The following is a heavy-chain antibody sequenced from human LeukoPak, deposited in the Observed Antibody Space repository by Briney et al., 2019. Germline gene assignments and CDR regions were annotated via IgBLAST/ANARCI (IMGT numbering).Heavy chain of an antibody. V-gene: IGHV3-30*04. CDR2: ISYDGSNK. D-gene: IGHD6-19*01. CDR1: GFTFSSYA. Sequence: GGPLRFSCGASGFTFSSYAMHWVRQAPGKGLEWAAVISYDGSNKYYADSVKARFTISRDNSKNTLYLQMNSLRAEDTAVYYCARDSGSSGGYGMDGWGQGTTVSVCS. CDR3: ARDSGSSGGYGMDG. J-gene: IGHJ6*01.